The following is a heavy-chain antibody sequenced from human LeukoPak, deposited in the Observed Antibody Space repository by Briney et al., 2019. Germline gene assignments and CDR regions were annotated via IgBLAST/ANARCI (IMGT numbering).Heavy chain of an antibody. Sequence: ASVKVSCKASGYTFTRYDINWVRQATGQGLEWMGWMNPNSGNTGYAQKFQGRVTITRNTSISTAYMELSSLRSEDTAVYYCARGGVRTVTTSSGIIDMDVWGKGTTVTISS. CDR3: ARGGVRTVTTSSGIIDMDV. J-gene: IGHJ6*03. CDR2: MNPNSGNT. D-gene: IGHD4-17*01. CDR1: GYTFTRYD. V-gene: IGHV1-8*03.